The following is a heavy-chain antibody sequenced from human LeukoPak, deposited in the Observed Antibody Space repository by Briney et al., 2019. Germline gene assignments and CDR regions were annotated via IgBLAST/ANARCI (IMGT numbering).Heavy chain of an antibody. CDR3: AKDLANSYGLDGSFDY. J-gene: IGHJ4*02. Sequence: GGSLRLSCAASGFTFDDYAMHWVRQAPGKGLEWVSGISWNGGSIGYADSVKGRFTISRDNAKNSLYLQMNSLRAEDTALYYCAKDLANSYGLDGSFDYWGQGTLVTVSS. CDR2: ISWNGGSI. D-gene: IGHD5-18*01. CDR1: GFTFDDYA. V-gene: IGHV3-9*01.